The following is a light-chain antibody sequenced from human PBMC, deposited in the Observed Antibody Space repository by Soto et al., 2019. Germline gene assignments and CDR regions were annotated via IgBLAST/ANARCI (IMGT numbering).Light chain of an antibody. Sequence: QSALTQPASVSGSPGQSITISCTGTSSDVGGYNYVSWYQQHPGKAPKLMIYEVSNRPSGVSNRFSGSKSGNTASLTISGRQAEDEADYYRSSYTSSSTPYYVFGTGPKLTVL. CDR1: SSDVGGYNY. J-gene: IGLJ1*01. CDR2: EVS. V-gene: IGLV2-14*01. CDR3: SSYTSSSTPYYV.